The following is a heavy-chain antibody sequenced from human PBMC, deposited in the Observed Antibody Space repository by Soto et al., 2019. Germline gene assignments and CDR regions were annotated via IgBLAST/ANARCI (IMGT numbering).Heavy chain of an antibody. J-gene: IGHJ4*02. V-gene: IGHV1-3*01. CDR1: GYTFTSYA. Sequence: VASVKVSCKASGYTFTSYAMHWVRQAPGQRLEWMGWINAGNGNTKYSQKFQGRVTITRDTSASTAYMELSSLRSEDTAVYYCARSVVGYYGSGSYLLPSDYWGQGTLVTVSS. CDR2: INAGNGNT. CDR3: ARSVVGYYGSGSYLLPSDY. D-gene: IGHD3-10*01.